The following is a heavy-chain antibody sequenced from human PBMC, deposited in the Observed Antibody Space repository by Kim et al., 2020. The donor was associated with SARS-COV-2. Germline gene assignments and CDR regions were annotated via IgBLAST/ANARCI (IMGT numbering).Heavy chain of an antibody. V-gene: IGHV1-3*01. J-gene: IGHJ4*02. D-gene: IGHD5-18*01. Sequence: NTKYSQKFQGRVTITRDTSASTAYMELSSLRSEDTAVYYCARDLGYSPCYWGQGTLVTVSS. CDR3: ARDLGYSPCY. CDR2: NT.